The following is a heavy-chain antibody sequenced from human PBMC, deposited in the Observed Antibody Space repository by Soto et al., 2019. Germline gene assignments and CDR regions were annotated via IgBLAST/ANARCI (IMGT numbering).Heavy chain of an antibody. CDR3: AKDRQPDGLWPFDH. J-gene: IGHJ4*02. Sequence: EVQLLESGGDLVQPGGSLRLSCVASGFTFSTYAMSWVRQAPGRGLEWVSGLYGNGGGMTYAESLKGRFTISRDNSNKMLYLKMHSLRAEDTAVYYCAKDRQPDGLWPFDHWGQGTLVTVS. CDR2: LYGNGGGM. D-gene: IGHD2-8*01. V-gene: IGHV3-23*01. CDR1: GFTFSTYA.